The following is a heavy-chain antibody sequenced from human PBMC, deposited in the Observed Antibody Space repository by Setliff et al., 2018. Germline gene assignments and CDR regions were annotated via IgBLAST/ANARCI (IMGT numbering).Heavy chain of an antibody. CDR1: GYTFAGYY. CDR3: ARDPLYRENLSRVFDF. Sequence: ASVKVSCKASGYTFAGYYMHWVRQAPGQGLEWMGWINPNSGGANYAQNLHGRVTMTTDTSTTTAYMELRSLRSDDTAVYYCARDPLYRENLSRVFDFWGQGTMVTVSS. V-gene: IGHV1-2*02. D-gene: IGHD3-16*02. J-gene: IGHJ3*01. CDR2: INPNSGGA.